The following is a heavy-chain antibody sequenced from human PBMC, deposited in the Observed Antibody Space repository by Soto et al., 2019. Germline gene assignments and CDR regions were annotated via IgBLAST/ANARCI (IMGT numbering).Heavy chain of an antibody. CDR3: ARCIQGDYYYGMDV. J-gene: IGHJ6*02. Sequence: ASVKVSCKASGYTFTSYAMHWVRQAPGQRLEWMGWINAGNSDTKYSQKFQGRVTITTDTSTTTAYMELTNLRSDDTAVYYCARCIQGDYYYGMDVWGQGTTVTVSS. V-gene: IGHV1-3*01. D-gene: IGHD5-18*01. CDR1: GYTFTSYA. CDR2: INAGNSDT.